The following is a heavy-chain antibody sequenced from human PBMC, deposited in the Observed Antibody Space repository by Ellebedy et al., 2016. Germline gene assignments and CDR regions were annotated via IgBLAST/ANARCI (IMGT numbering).Heavy chain of an antibody. CDR3: AREPLEFDGSETFYLDH. D-gene: IGHD5-24*01. V-gene: IGHV4-59*12. CDR1: GGSMSSYY. CDR2: IHNSGTT. Sequence: SETLSLTCTVSGGSMSSYYWSWIRQPPGKGLEYIAYIHNSGTTNYNPSLKSRVAISLDTSKNQFSLKVKSVTAADTAVYYCAREPLEFDGSETFYLDHWGQGTLVTVPS. J-gene: IGHJ4*02.